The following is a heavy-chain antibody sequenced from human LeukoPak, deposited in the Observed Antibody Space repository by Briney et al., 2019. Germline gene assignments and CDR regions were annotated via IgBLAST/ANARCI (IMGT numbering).Heavy chain of an antibody. Sequence: SETLSLTCTVSGGSISSYYWGRIRQPPGKGLEWIGSIYYSGSTYYNPSLKSRVTISVDTSKNQFSLKLSSVTAADTAVYYCARLWFGEMIFDYWGQGTLVTVSS. CDR3: ARLWFGEMIFDY. J-gene: IGHJ4*02. CDR2: IYYSGST. V-gene: IGHV4-39*01. D-gene: IGHD3-10*01. CDR1: GGSISSYY.